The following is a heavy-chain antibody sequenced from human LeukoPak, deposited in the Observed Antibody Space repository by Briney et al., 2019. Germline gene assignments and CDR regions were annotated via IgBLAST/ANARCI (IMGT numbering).Heavy chain of an antibody. Sequence: QTGGSLRLSCAASGFTFSSYAMSWVRQAPGKGLEWVSAISGSGGSTYYADSVKGRFTISRDNSKNTLYLQMNSLRAEDTAVYYCARDRDDDRGEFDPWGQGTLVTVSS. J-gene: IGHJ5*02. CDR1: GFTFSSYA. D-gene: IGHD3-16*01. CDR2: ISGSGGST. CDR3: ARDRDDDRGEFDP. V-gene: IGHV3-23*01.